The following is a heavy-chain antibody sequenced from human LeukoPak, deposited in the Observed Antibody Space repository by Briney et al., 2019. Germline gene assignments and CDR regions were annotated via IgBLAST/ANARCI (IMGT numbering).Heavy chain of an antibody. V-gene: IGHV4-34*01. Sequence: PSETLSLTCAVYGGSFSGYYWSWIRQPPGKGLEWIGEINHSGSTNYNPSLKSRVTISVDTSKNQFSLKLSSVTAADTAVYYCAIIYSGYDLDFWGQGTQVTVSS. CDR1: GGSFSGYY. CDR3: AIIYSGYDLDF. J-gene: IGHJ4*02. D-gene: IGHD5-12*01. CDR2: INHSGST.